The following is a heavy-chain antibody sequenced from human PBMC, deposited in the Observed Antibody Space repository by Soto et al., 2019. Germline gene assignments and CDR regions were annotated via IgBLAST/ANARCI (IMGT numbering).Heavy chain of an antibody. CDR2: ISAYNGNT. D-gene: IGHD3-3*01. V-gene: IGHV1-18*01. CDR3: ARVEREYDFWSGYSLSRAFDI. CDR1: GYTFTSYG. J-gene: IGHJ3*02. Sequence: ASVKVSCKASGYTFTSYGISWVRQAPGQGLERMGWISAYNGNTNYAQKLQGRVTMTTDTSTSTAYMELRSLRSDDTAVYYCARVEREYDFWSGYSLSRAFDIWGQGTMVTVSS.